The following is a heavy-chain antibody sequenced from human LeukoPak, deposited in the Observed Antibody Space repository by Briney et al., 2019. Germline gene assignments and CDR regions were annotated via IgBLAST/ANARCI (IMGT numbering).Heavy chain of an antibody. J-gene: IGHJ6*02. CDR1: GYTFTSYA. CDR3: ARDLVSRDSSGYAYGMDV. CDR2: INAGNGNT. D-gene: IGHD3-22*01. Sequence: ASVTVSCKASGYTFTSYAMHWVRQAPGQRLEWMGWINAGNGNTKYSQKSQGRVTITRDTSASTAYMELSSLRSEDTAVYYCARDLVSRDSSGYAYGMDVWGQGTTVTVSS. V-gene: IGHV1-3*01.